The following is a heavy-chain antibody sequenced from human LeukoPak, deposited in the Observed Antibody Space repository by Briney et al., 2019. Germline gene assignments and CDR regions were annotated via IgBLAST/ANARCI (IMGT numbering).Heavy chain of an antibody. CDR2: IYYSGST. J-gene: IGHJ4*02. CDR3: ARRMGNSGPFDY. D-gene: IGHD1-26*01. V-gene: IGHV4-38-2*01. Sequence: SETLSLTCAVSGYSISSGYYWGWIRQPPGKGLEWIGTIYYSGSTSYNPSLTSRVTISVDTSKNQFSLRLSSVTAADTAVYYCARRMGNSGPFDYWGQGTLVTVSS. CDR1: GYSISSGYY.